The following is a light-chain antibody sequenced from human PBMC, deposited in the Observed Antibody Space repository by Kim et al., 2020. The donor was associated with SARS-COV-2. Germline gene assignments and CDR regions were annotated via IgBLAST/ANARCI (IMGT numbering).Light chain of an antibody. V-gene: IGKV1-5*01. CDR2: DAS. J-gene: IGKJ1*01. CDR3: QQYRGSSVT. Sequence: ASVGDRVTITCRASQSLSGWLAWHQQKPGKAPKLLIYDASSLEPGVPSRFSGSGSGTEFTLTISSLQPDDFATYYCQQYRGSSVTFGQGTKVEIK. CDR1: QSLSGW.